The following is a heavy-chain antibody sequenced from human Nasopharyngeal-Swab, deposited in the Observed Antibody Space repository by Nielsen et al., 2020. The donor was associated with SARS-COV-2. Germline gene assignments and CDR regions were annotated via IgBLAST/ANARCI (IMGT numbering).Heavy chain of an antibody. D-gene: IGHD7-27*01. Sequence: SETLSLTCGVSGGSISSTEWWSWVRQPPGKGLEWIGNVYHSGSTDYNPSLKSRVTISVDKSKNQFFLKLTSVTAADTAVYYCARGLSGIVPSPILGLGPYYYYYYYMDVWGKGTTVTVSS. CDR3: ARGLSGIVPSPILGLGPYYYYYYYMDV. CDR2: VYHSGST. J-gene: IGHJ6*03. CDR1: GGSISSTEW. V-gene: IGHV4-4*02.